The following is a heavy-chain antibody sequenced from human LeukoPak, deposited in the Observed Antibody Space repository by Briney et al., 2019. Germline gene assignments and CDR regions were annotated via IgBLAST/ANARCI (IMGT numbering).Heavy chain of an antibody. CDR2: IKQDGSEK. CDR1: GFTFSIYW. Sequence: GGSLRLSCAASGFTFSIYWMSWVRQAPGKGLEWVANIKQDGSEKYYVDSVKGRFTISRDNAKNSLYLQMNSLRAEDTALYYCAREVWSGYYYFDYWGQGTLVTVSS. V-gene: IGHV3-7*03. D-gene: IGHD3-3*01. J-gene: IGHJ4*02. CDR3: AREVWSGYYYFDY.